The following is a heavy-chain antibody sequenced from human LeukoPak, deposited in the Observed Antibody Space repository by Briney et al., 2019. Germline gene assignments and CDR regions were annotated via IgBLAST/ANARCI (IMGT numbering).Heavy chain of an antibody. CDR2: INTDGSST. CDR3: ALPGNY. CDR1: GCTFSSYW. J-gene: IGHJ4*02. Sequence: GGSLRLSCAASGCTFSSYWMHWLRQAPGKGLAWVSRINTDGSSTSYADSVKGRFTISRDNAKNTVYLQMNSLRAEDTAVYYCALPGNYWGQGTLVTVSS. V-gene: IGHV3-74*01.